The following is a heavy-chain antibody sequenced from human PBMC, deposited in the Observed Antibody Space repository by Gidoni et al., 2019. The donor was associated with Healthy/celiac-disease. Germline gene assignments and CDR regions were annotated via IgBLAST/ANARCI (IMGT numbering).Heavy chain of an antibody. CDR2: ISSSSSYT. CDR3: ARDSTDCSGGSCYDY. CDR1: GFPVRAYS. D-gene: IGHD2-15*01. Sequence: QGQPVEAGGGLVKPGGSLRLPRAGPGFPVRAYSLSWIRQAPGKGLEWVSYISSSSSYTNYADSVKGRFTISRDNAKNSLYLQMNSLSAEDTAVYYCARDSTDCSGGSCYDYWGQGTLVTVSS. J-gene: IGHJ4*02. V-gene: IGHV3-11*06.